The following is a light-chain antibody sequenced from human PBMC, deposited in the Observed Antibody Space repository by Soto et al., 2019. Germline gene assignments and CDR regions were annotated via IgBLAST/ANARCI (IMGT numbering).Light chain of an antibody. Sequence: EIVLTQSPGTLALSLGDGATLSCRASQTVNRNYLAWYHQKPGQPPRLLIYGVSNRATGVPDRFSGGGSGTEFTLTIVSLEPDDVGTFYCQQYMDAHRTFGQGTRGEVK. CDR3: QQYMDAHRT. CDR2: GVS. J-gene: IGKJ1*01. CDR1: QTVNRNY. V-gene: IGKV3-20*01.